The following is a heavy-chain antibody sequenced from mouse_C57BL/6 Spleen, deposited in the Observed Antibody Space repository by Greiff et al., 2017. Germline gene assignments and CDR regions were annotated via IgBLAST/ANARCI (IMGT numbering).Heavy chain of an antibody. D-gene: IGHD1-1*01. V-gene: IGHV1-52*01. Sequence: QVQLQQPGAELVRPGSSVKLSCKASGYTFTSYWMHWVKQRPIQGLEWIGNIDPSDSETHYNQKFKDKATLTVDKSSSTAYMQLSSLTSEDSAVYYCARSIYYYGSSYLFDYWGQGTTLTVSS. J-gene: IGHJ2*01. CDR1: GYTFTSYW. CDR3: ARSIYYYGSSYLFDY. CDR2: IDPSDSET.